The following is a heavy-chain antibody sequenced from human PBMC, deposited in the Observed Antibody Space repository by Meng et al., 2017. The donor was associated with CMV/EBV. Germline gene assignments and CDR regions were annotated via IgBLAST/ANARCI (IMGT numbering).Heavy chain of an antibody. D-gene: IGHD4-17*01. CDR1: GFTFSSDS. CDR2: ISSSSSTI. J-gene: IGHJ6*02. V-gene: IGHV3-48*04. Sequence: GGSLRPSCAASGFTFSSDSMNWAHQAPGKGLEWVTYISSSSSTIYYADSVKGRFTISRDNAKNSLYLQMNSQRAEDTAVYYCARDERESRRFTVTLRSNYYGMDVWGQGTTVTVSS. CDR3: ARDERESRRFTVTLRSNYYGMDV.